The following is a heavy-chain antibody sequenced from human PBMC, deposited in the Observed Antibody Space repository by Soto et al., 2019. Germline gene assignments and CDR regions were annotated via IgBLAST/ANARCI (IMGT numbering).Heavy chain of an antibody. J-gene: IGHJ4*02. CDR2: VYYTGST. CDR1: GGSISGSY. CDR3: ARGSKDSYPGSRIFDF. D-gene: IGHD3-10*01. V-gene: IGHV4-59*01. Sequence: SETLSLTCSVSGGSISGSYWSWIRQSPGKGLEWLGYVYYTGSTNYSPSLRSRVSISVDTSKNEFSLRLSSVTAADTAVYFCARGSKDSYPGSRIFDFWGRGTLVTVSS.